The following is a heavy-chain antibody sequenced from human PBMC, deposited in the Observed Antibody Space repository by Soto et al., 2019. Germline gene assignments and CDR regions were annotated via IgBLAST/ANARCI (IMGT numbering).Heavy chain of an antibody. Sequence: EVQLLESGGGLVQPGGSLRLSCAASGFTISSFAMSWVRQAPGKGLEWVSAIGSRGDSTYYADSVKGRFTISRDNSKNTLYLQMNSLRAEDTAVYYCAKDLIYGYNSGRPFDSWGQGTLVTVSS. CDR3: AKDLIYGYNSGRPFDS. V-gene: IGHV3-23*01. CDR2: IGSRGDST. CDR1: GFTISSFA. D-gene: IGHD6-19*01. J-gene: IGHJ4*02.